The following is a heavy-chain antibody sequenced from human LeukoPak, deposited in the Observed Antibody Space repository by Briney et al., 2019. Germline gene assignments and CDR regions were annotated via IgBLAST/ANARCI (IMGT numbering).Heavy chain of an antibody. D-gene: IGHD6-19*01. CDR2: INHSGST. Sequence: SETLSLTCAVYGGSFSGYYWSWIRQPPGKGLEWIGEINHSGSTNYNPSLKSRVTISVDTSKNQFSLKLSSVTAADTAVYYCARGLGGIAVAGLDYWGQGTLVAVSS. CDR1: GGSFSGYY. CDR3: ARGLGGIAVAGLDY. V-gene: IGHV4-34*01. J-gene: IGHJ4*02.